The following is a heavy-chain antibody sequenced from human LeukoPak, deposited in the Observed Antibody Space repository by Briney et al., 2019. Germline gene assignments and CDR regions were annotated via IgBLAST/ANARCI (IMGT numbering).Heavy chain of an antibody. Sequence: ASVKVSCKASGYTCTSYGISWVRQAPGQGLEWMGWISAYNGNTNDTQKLQGRVTMTTDTSKSTAYMELRSPRSDDTAVYYCARDPDFWSGYKRGDAFDIWGQGTMVTVSS. J-gene: IGHJ3*02. D-gene: IGHD3-3*01. CDR2: ISAYNGNT. CDR3: ARDPDFWSGYKRGDAFDI. CDR1: GYTCTSYG. V-gene: IGHV1-18*01.